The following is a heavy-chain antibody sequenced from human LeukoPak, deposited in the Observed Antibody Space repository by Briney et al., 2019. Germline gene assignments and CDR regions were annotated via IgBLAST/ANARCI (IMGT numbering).Heavy chain of an antibody. CDR1: GVSLSTHY. V-gene: IGHV4-59*11. Sequence: AETLSLSCDVSGVSLSTHYWSWIRQPPGKGLEWIGYIYNSGTTYYTPSLKSRVTISIDKSKNTLSLSLTSVSAAHTAVYYCARERASSGTHSDYWGRGILVTVSA. D-gene: IGHD6-13*01. J-gene: IGHJ4*02. CDR2: IYNSGTT. CDR3: ARERASSGTHSDY.